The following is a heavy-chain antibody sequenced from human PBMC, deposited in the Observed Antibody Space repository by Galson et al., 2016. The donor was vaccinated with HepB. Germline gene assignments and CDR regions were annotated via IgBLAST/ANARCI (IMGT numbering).Heavy chain of an antibody. Sequence: SLRLSCAASGFSFSTHSMDWVRQAPGKGLEWVSYISSSSSYISYADSVKGRFTISRDNAKNSLYLQLNSLRAEDTAVYYCAREPHDFGDYGVDYWGQGRLVTVSS. V-gene: IGHV3-21*01. D-gene: IGHD4-17*01. CDR1: GFSFSTHS. J-gene: IGHJ4*02. CDR2: ISSSSSYI. CDR3: AREPHDFGDYGVDY.